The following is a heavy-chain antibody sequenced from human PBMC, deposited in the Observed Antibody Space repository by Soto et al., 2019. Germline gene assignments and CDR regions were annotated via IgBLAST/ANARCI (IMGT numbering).Heavy chain of an antibody. D-gene: IGHD5-12*01. J-gene: IGHJ4*02. V-gene: IGHV3-23*01. CDR2: ISGSGGST. CDR3: AKGLYSGYAPGPFDY. CDR1: GFTFSSYA. Sequence: PGGSLRLSCAASGFTFSSYAMSWVRQAPGKGLEWVSAISGSGGSTYYADPVKGRFTISRDNSKNTLYLQMNSLRAEDTAVYYCAKGLYSGYAPGPFDYWGQGTLVTVSS.